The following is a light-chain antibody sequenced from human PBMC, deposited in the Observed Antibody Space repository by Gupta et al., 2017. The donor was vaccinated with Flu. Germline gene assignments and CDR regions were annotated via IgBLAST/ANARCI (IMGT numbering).Light chain of an antibody. CDR2: GAF. Sequence: PATLSGAPGERATLSGRASQSVRTNLAWYQQKPGQAPRLFIYGAFTRATGIPARFSGSGSGTEFTLTISSLQSEDFAVYYCQQDTNPGITFGGGTKVQIK. CDR3: QQDTNPGIT. V-gene: IGKV3-15*01. J-gene: IGKJ4*01. CDR1: QSVRTN.